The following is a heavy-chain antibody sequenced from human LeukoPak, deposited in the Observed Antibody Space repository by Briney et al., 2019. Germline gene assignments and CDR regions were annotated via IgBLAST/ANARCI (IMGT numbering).Heavy chain of an antibody. Sequence: SETLSLTCTVSGDITHYWGWIRQPPGKGLECIGSIYFSGSVYYNPSLRSRVTISVDTSKNQFSLKLSSVTAADTAVYYCARLDSSWDAFDIWGQGTMVTVSS. J-gene: IGHJ3*02. CDR3: ARLDSSWDAFDI. CDR2: IYFSGSV. V-gene: IGHV4-39*07. CDR1: GDITHY. D-gene: IGHD6-13*01.